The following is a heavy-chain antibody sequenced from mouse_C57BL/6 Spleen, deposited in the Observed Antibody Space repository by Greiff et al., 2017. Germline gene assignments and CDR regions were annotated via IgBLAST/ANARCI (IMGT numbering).Heavy chain of an antibody. V-gene: IGHV1-55*01. CDR1: GYTFTSYW. Sequence: QVQLQQPGAELVKPGASVKMSCKASGYTFTSYWITWVKQRPGQGLEWIGDIYPGSGSTNYNEKFKSKATLTVDTSSSTAYMQLSSLTSEDSAVYDCARKDYYGSSRWYFDVWGTGTTVTVSS. D-gene: IGHD1-1*01. CDR2: IYPGSGST. CDR3: ARKDYYGSSRWYFDV. J-gene: IGHJ1*03.